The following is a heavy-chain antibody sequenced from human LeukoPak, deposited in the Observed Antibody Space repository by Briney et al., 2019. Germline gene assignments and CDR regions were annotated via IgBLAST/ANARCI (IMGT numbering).Heavy chain of an antibody. Sequence: GGSLRLSCAASGFTFSSYSMNWVRQAPGKGLEWVSYISSSSSTIYYADSVKGRFTISRDNAKNSLYLQMNSLRAEDTAVYYCAREPGSGWYRGGIDYWGQGTLVTVSS. CDR2: ISSSSSTI. CDR3: AREPGSGWYRGGIDY. CDR1: GFTFSSYS. D-gene: IGHD6-19*01. J-gene: IGHJ4*02. V-gene: IGHV3-48*01.